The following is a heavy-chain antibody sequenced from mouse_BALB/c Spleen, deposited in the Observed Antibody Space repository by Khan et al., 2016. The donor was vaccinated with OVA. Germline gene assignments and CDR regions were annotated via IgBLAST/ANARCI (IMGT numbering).Heavy chain of an antibody. V-gene: IGHV3-6*02. D-gene: IGHD6-2*01. Sequence: EVQLQESGPGLVKPSQSLSLTCSVTGYSITSGYYWNWIRQFPGNKLEWMGYISYDGSNNYNPSLKNRISITRDTSKNQFFLKLNSVTTEDTATYYCARDSSSLYAMDYWGQGTSVTVSS. CDR3: ARDSSSLYAMDY. CDR1: GYSITSGYY. CDR2: ISYDGSN. J-gene: IGHJ4*01.